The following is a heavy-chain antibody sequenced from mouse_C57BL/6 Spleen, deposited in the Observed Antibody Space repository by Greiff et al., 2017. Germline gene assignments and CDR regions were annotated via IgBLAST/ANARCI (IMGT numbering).Heavy chain of an antibody. CDR3: ARNQRFSMDY. Sequence: QVQLQQSGPGLVQPSQSLSITCPVSGFSLPSYGVHWVRQSPGKGLEWLGVLWSGGSTDYNAAFISRLSISKNNSKSQVFFKMNRLQADDTAIYYCARNQRFSMDYWGQGTSVTVSS. J-gene: IGHJ4*01. V-gene: IGHV2-2*01. D-gene: IGHD1-1*01. CDR2: LWSGGST. CDR1: GFSLPSYG.